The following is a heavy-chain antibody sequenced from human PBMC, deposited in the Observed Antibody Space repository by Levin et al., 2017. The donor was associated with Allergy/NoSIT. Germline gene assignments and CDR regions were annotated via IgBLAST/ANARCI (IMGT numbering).Heavy chain of an antibody. CDR3: ASPSYDYVWGSYRFQMGAFDI. D-gene: IGHD3-16*02. J-gene: IGHJ3*02. CDR2: INHSGST. V-gene: IGHV4-34*01. Sequence: SETLSLTCAVYGGSFSGYYWSWIRQPPGKGLEWIGEINHSGSTNYNPSLKSRVTISVDTSKNQFSLKLSSVTAADTAVYYCASPSYDYVWGSYRFQMGAFDIWGQGTMVTVSS. CDR1: GGSFSGYY.